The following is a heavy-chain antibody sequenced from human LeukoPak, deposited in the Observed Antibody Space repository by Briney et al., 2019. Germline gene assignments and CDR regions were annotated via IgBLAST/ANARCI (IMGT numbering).Heavy chain of an antibody. J-gene: IGHJ4*02. CDR3: AIGYRGYNY. Sequence: SSVKVSCKASGGTFSSYAISWVRQAPGQGLEWMGGIIPIFGTANYAQKFQGRVTMTTDTSTSTAHMELRSLRSDDTAVYYCAIGYRGYNYWGQGTLVTVSS. V-gene: IGHV1-69*05. CDR1: GGTFSSYA. CDR2: IIPIFGTA. D-gene: IGHD5-18*01.